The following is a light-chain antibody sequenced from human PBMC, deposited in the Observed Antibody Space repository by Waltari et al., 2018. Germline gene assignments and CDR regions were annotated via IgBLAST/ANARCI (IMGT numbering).Light chain of an antibody. Sequence: EIVLTQSPGTLSLSPGERATLSCRASQSVSSSYLAWYQQKPGQALRRLIYGASSRAPGIADRFSGSGSGTDFTLTVSRLEPEDFAVDYCQQYGSAPRTFGQGTKVEIK. CDR2: GAS. CDR1: QSVSSSY. V-gene: IGKV3-20*01. J-gene: IGKJ1*01. CDR3: QQYGSAPRT.